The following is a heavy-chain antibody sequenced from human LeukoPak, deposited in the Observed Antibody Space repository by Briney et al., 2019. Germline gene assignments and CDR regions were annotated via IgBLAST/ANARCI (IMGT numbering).Heavy chain of an antibody. CDR1: GFTFSNYS. CDR2: ISSSSSYI. D-gene: IGHD6-13*01. CDR3: AKDGPAAGPS. Sequence: GGSLRLSCAASGFTFSNYSMNWVRQAPGKGLEWVSSISSSSSYIYYADSVKGRFTISRDNAKNSLYLQMNSLRPEDTALYYCAKDGPAAGPSWGQGTLVTVSS. V-gene: IGHV3-21*04. J-gene: IGHJ5*02.